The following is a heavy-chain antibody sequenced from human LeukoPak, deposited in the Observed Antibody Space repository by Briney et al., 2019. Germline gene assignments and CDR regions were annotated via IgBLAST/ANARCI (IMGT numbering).Heavy chain of an antibody. V-gene: IGHV3-7*03. CDR2: ISDGGSAT. Sequence: GGSLRLSCVASGYTFSPYWMSWVRQTPGKGLEWVASISDGGSATYYVDSVRGRFTISRDDAKNSLFLPMNGLRADDTAVYYCTRENYVPDSWGQGTLVTVSS. CDR3: TRENYVPDS. CDR1: GYTFSPYW. D-gene: IGHD3-10*02. J-gene: IGHJ4*02.